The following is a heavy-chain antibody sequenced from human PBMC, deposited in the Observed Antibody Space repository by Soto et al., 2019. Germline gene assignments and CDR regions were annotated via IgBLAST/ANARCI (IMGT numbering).Heavy chain of an antibody. J-gene: IGHJ6*02. Sequence: QVQLVQSGAEVREPGSSVKVSCEASGGTFRSYAINWVRQAPGQGLEWMGGIIPMFGKPNYAEKFLGRVTISADESTRTADMEVTRLNSEDTAVYYCARSMEINYFYCMDVWGLGATVTVSS. CDR1: GGTFRSYA. V-gene: IGHV1-69*01. CDR2: IIPMFGKP. CDR3: ARSMEINYFYCMDV. D-gene: IGHD2-8*01.